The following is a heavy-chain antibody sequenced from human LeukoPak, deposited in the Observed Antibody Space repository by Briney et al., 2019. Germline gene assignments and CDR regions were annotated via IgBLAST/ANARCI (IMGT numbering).Heavy chain of an antibody. CDR3: ARGPSSQFRTDY. CDR2: VSGSGGRT. V-gene: IGHV3-23*01. D-gene: IGHD2-2*01. J-gene: IGHJ4*02. CDR1: GFTFSSYA. Sequence: GGSLRLSCAASGFTFSSYAMNWVRQAPGKGLEWVSAVSGSGGRTYYADSVKGRFTISRDNSKNSLYLQMNGLRAEDTAVYYCARGPSSQFRTDYWGQGTLVTVSS.